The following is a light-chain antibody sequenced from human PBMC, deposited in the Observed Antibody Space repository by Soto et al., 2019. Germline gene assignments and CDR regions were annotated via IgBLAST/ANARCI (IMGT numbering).Light chain of an antibody. V-gene: IGKV3-11*01. CDR1: QSVSNY. J-gene: IGKJ5*01. Sequence: IVLTQSPATLSLWPGETAILSCRASQSVSNYLSWYQQKPGQAPRLLIYDASNRAPGIPARFSGSGSGTDFTLTISSLEPEDFAIYYCQQRDSWITFGQGTRLEIE. CDR3: QQRDSWIT. CDR2: DAS.